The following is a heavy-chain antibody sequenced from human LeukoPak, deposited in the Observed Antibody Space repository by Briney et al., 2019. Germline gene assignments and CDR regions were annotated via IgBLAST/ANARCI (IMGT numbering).Heavy chain of an antibody. V-gene: IGHV3-9*01. CDR1: GFTFDDYA. D-gene: IGHD1-26*01. CDR3: ARSRGSYHWFDY. Sequence: GRSLRLSCAASGFTFDDYAMHWVRQAPGKGLEWVSGISWNSGSIGYADSVKGRFTISRDNAKNSLYLQMNSLRAEDTALYYCARSRGSYHWFDYWGQGTLVTVSS. CDR2: ISWNSGSI. J-gene: IGHJ4*02.